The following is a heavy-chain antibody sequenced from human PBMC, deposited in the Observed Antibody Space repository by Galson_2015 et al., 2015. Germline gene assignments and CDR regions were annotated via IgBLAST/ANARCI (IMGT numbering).Heavy chain of an antibody. CDR2: INHSGST. V-gene: IGHV4-34*01. D-gene: IGHD3-3*01. Sequence: ETLSLTCAAYGGSFSGYYWSWIRQPPGKGLEWIGEINHSGSTNYNPSLKSRVTISVDTSKNQFSLKLSSVTAADTAVYYCARDPYYDFWSGYYPDAFDIWGQGTMVTVSS. CDR3: ARDPYYDFWSGYYPDAFDI. CDR1: GGSFSGYY. J-gene: IGHJ3*02.